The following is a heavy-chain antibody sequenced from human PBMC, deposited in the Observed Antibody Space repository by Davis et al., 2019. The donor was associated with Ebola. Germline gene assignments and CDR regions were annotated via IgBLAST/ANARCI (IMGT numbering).Heavy chain of an antibody. CDR2: IYHDGST. D-gene: IGHD3-16*01. Sequence: MPSETLSLTCTVSGGSISSYYWSWIRQPPGKGLEWIGGIYHDGSTVYNPSLKSRVTMSVDTPKNQFSLKLTSVTAADTAVYYCARDRNYDYVWERWGQGTLVTVSS. J-gene: IGHJ4*02. V-gene: IGHV4-59*04. CDR1: GGSISSYY. CDR3: ARDRNYDYVWER.